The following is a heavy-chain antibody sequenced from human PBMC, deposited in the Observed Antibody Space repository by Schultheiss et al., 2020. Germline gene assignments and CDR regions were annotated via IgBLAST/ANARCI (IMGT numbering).Heavy chain of an antibody. CDR2: ISYDGSNK. J-gene: IGHJ6*02. CDR3: AREGIAARPDYYYGMDV. CDR1: GFTFSSYG. D-gene: IGHD6-6*01. Sequence: GGSLRLSCAASGFTFSSYGMHWVRQAPGKGLEWVAVISYDGSNKYYADSVKGRFTISRDNSKNTLFLQMNSLRAEDTAVYYCAREGIAARPDYYYGMDVWGQGATVTGSS. V-gene: IGHV3-33*05.